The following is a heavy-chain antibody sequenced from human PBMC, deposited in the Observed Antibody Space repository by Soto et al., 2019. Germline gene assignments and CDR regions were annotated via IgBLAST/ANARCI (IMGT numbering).Heavy chain of an antibody. CDR3: ASGNCGYICCNDY. V-gene: IGHV1-8*01. D-gene: IGHD2-21*01. J-gene: IGHJ4*02. CDR1: GYTFTSFD. Sequence: ASVKVPCKASGYTFTSFDINWVRQATRQRLEWMGWMNPDNGNTDYSQKFQGRVTITRNTSTSTAYMELSSVTSEDTAVYYCASGNCGYICCNDYWGQGTLVTLSS. CDR2: MNPDNGNT.